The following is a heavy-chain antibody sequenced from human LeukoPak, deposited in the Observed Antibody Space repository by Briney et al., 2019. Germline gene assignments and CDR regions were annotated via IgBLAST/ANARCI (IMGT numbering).Heavy chain of an antibody. CDR3: AKDFAKYCSGGCDFQH. CDR2: ISYDGSNR. J-gene: IGHJ1*01. D-gene: IGHD2-15*01. CDR1: GFTFSNYG. Sequence: PGGSLRLSCAASGFTFSNYGIHWVRQAPGKGLEWVAVISYDGSNRYYADSVKGRFTISRDNFKNTLYPQMNSLRAEDTALYYCAKDFAKYCSGGCDFQHWGQGTLVTVSS. V-gene: IGHV3-30*18.